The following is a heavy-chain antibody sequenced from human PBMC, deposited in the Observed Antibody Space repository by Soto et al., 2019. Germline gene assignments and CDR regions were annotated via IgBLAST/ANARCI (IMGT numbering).Heavy chain of an antibody. Sequence: GGSLRLSCAASGFTFSSYSMNWVRQAPGKGLEWVSSISSSSSYIYYADSVKGRFTISRDNAKNSLYLQMNSLRAEDTAVYYCARDLTYYYDSSGYYLLDYWGQGTLVTVSS. CDR2: ISSSSSYI. V-gene: IGHV3-21*01. J-gene: IGHJ4*02. CDR1: GFTFSSYS. CDR3: ARDLTYYYDSSGYYLLDY. D-gene: IGHD3-22*01.